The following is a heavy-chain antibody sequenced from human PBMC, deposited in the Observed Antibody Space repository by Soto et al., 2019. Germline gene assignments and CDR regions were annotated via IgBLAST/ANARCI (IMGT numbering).Heavy chain of an antibody. D-gene: IGHD4-17*01. J-gene: IGHJ4*02. CDR3: ARTTAVPNTLRSRYFFDY. Sequence: PSETLSLTCSVSGGSVSNKTYYWSWIRQPPGKRLEWIGYVYYSGTTKYNPSLKSRVTISVDLSKNQFSLRLSSVATADTALYYCARTTAVPNTLRSRYFFDYWGQGTLVTVS. CDR1: GGSVSNKTYY. CDR2: VYYSGTT. V-gene: IGHV4-61*01.